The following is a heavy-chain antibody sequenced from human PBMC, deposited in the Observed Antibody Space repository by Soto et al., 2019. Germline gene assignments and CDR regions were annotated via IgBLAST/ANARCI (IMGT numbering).Heavy chain of an antibody. V-gene: IGHV1-69*04. CDR2: IIPILGIA. J-gene: IGHJ4*02. D-gene: IGHD2-2*01. CDR3: AREEGYCSSTSCYHPPDY. Sequence: GASVKVSCKASGGTFSSYTISWVRQAPGQGLEWMGRIIPILGIANYAQKFQGRVTITADKSTSTAYMELSSLRSEDTAVYYCAREEGYCSSTSCYHPPDYWGQGTLVTVSS. CDR1: GGTFSSYT.